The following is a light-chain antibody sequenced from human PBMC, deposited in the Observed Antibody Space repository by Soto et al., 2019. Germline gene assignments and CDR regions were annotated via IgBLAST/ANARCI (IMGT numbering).Light chain of an antibody. J-gene: IGLJ1*01. Sequence: SVLTQPPSGSGSPGQSVTISCTGTSGDVGGYNYVSWYQQHPGKAPKLMIFEVSERPSGVPDRFSASKSGNTASLTVSGLQAEDEADYYCSSYAGSNNYVFGTGTKVTVL. CDR2: EVS. CDR3: SSYAGSNNYV. CDR1: SGDVGGYNY. V-gene: IGLV2-8*01.